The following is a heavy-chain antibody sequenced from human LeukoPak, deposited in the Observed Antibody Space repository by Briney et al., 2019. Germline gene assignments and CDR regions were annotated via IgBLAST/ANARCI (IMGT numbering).Heavy chain of an antibody. V-gene: IGHV3-11*01. D-gene: IGHD3-3*01. CDR2: ISSSGSTI. J-gene: IGHJ4*02. Sequence: PRGSLRLPCAASGFTFTDYYMNRIRQAPGKGLEWVSYISSSGSTIYYADSVKGRFTISRDNAKNSLYLQMNSLRAEDTAVYYCGNEAGPIPFFCDYWGQGTLITVSS. CDR1: GFTFTDYY. CDR3: GNEAGPIPFFCDY.